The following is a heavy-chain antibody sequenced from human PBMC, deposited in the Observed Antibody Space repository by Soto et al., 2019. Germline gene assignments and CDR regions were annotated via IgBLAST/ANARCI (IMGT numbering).Heavy chain of an antibody. CDR3: ARETLTLFGGVRDNVYYGMDV. CDR2: IGTSETIR. Sequence: EVQLEESGGGLVQPGGSLRLSCAASGFTFSSYEMNWVRQVPGKGLQWVSYIGTSETIRYYADSVKGRFTISRDNAKNSLYLQMNSLRAEDTAIYYCARETLTLFGGVRDNVYYGMDVWGPGTTVTASS. V-gene: IGHV3-48*03. CDR1: GFTFSSYE. D-gene: IGHD3-3*01. J-gene: IGHJ6*02.